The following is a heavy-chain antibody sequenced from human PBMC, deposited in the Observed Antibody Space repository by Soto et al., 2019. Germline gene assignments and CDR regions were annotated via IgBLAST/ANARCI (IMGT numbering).Heavy chain of an antibody. CDR3: ARDLVYRQQLVYGTDAFDI. V-gene: IGHV3-21*01. D-gene: IGHD6-13*01. CDR1: GFTFSSYS. J-gene: IGHJ3*02. Sequence: GGSLRLPCAASGFTFSSYSMNWVRQAPGKGLEWVSSISSSSSYIYYADSVKGRFTISRDNAKNSLYLQMNSLRAEDTAVYYCARDLVYRQQLVYGTDAFDIWGQGTMVTVSS. CDR2: ISSSSSYI.